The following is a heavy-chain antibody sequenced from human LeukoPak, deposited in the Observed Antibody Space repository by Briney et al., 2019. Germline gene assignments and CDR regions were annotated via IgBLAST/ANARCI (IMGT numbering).Heavy chain of an antibody. V-gene: IGHV3-11*01. D-gene: IGHD3-22*01. J-gene: IGHJ4*02. CDR2: ISSNGNTI. CDR3: ASHYDRSGYYYDALDY. CDR1: GFTFSDYY. Sequence: GGSLRLSCAASGFTFSDYYMSWIRQAPGKGLEWISYISSNGNTIYYADSVKGRFTISRDNAKNSLYLQMNSLRAEDTAVYYCASHYDRSGYYYDALDYWGQGTLVTVSS.